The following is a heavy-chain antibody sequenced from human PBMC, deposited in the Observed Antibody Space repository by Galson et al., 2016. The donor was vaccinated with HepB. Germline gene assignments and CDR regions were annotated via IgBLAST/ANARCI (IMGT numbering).Heavy chain of an antibody. Sequence: SLRLSCAASGFTFNTYGMHWVRQAPGKGLEWVAVIWHDGTIEYNADSVQGRFTISRDNSKNTLYLHMDSLRVEDTAVYYCAKPHFPLGNYFDFWGQGTLVTVSS. CDR1: GFTFNTYG. CDR3: AKPHFPLGNYFDF. J-gene: IGHJ4*02. CDR2: IWHDGTIE. V-gene: IGHV3-33*06. D-gene: IGHD3-16*01.